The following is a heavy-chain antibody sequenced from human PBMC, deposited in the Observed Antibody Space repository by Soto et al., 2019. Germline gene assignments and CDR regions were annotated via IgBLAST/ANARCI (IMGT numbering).Heavy chain of an antibody. Sequence: QVQLVQSGAEVKKPGASVKVSCKASGYTFTGYYMHWVRQAPGQGLEWMGWINHNSGGTNYAQKFQGWVTMTRDKSISTAYMELSRLRSDDTAVYYCARQDSSSSFAFDIWGQGTMVTVSS. CDR3: ARQDSSSSFAFDI. V-gene: IGHV1-2*04. CDR2: INHNSGGT. J-gene: IGHJ3*02. D-gene: IGHD6-6*01. CDR1: GYTFTGYY.